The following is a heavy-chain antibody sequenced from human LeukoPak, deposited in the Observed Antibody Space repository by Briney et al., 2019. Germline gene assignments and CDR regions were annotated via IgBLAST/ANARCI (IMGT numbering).Heavy chain of an antibody. V-gene: IGHV1-8*02. J-gene: IGHJ6*03. CDR1: GYTFTSYG. D-gene: IGHD5/OR15-5a*01. Sequence: EASVKVSCKASGYTFTSYGINWVRQAPGQGLEWMGWMNPNSGNTGYAQKFQGRVTMTRNTSISAAYMELSSLRPEDTAVYYCARVRVYTTPYYYYYMDVWGKGTTVTVSS. CDR2: MNPNSGNT. CDR3: ARVRVYTTPYYYYYMDV.